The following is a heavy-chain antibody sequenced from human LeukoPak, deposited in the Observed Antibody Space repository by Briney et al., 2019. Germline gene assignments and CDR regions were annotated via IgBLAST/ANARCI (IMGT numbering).Heavy chain of an antibody. Sequence: GGSLRLSCAASGFTFNSYWMSWVRQAPGKGLEWVANIKQDGTEKYYVDSVKGRFTISRDNAKNSLYLQMNSLRAEDTALYYCAKDMGRSSLDYWGQGTLVTVSS. CDR1: GFTFNSYW. CDR3: AKDMGRSSLDY. V-gene: IGHV3-7*03. D-gene: IGHD3-10*01. CDR2: IKQDGTEK. J-gene: IGHJ4*02.